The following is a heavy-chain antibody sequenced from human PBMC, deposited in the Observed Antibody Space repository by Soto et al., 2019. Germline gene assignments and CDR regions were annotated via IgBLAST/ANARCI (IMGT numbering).Heavy chain of an antibody. CDR1: GGTFDNFI. CDR3: ARNGPCSSCLSQYSGMDV. V-gene: IGHV1-69*01. Sequence: QVQLVQSGAEVKEPGSSVRVSCKASGGTFDNFIMNWVRQTPGQGLEWMGGIVPMLGTPTYAEKFKGRVRMSATGWTSTMDREGTSRRSEDTAIYYGARNGPCSSCLSQYSGMDVWGQGTRVTVSS. D-gene: IGHD2-15*01. J-gene: IGHJ6*02. CDR2: IVPMLGTP.